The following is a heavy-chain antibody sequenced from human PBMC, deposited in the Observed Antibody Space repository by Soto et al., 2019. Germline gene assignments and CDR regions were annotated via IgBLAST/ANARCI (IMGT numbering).Heavy chain of an antibody. CDR2: IYYSGCT. J-gene: IGHJ4*02. V-gene: IGHV4-31*03. CDR1: GGSISSGGYY. Sequence: QVQLQESGPGLVKPSQTLSLTCTVSGGSISSGGYYWSWIRQHPGKGLEWIGYIYYSGCTYYNPSLKSRVTIAVDTSKNQSSLKLSSVTAADTAVYYCAGIYSGSPGGTLRYWGQGTLVTVSS. CDR3: AGIYSGSPGGTLRY. D-gene: IGHD1-26*01.